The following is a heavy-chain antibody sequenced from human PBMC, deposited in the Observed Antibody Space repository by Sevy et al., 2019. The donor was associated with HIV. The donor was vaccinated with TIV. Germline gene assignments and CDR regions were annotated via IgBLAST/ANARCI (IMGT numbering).Heavy chain of an antibody. CDR1: GISISNYY. D-gene: IGHD6-13*01. CDR3: ARGGPNQQQLDYFDS. V-gene: IGHV4-59*01. J-gene: IGHJ4*02. Sequence: SETLSLTCTVSGISISNYYWTWIRQPPGKGLDWIGYIYYTGSSDSNPSLKSRVTTSVDTSKNQFSLKLSSVTAADTAIYYCARGGPNQQQLDYFDSWGQGILVTVSS. CDR2: IYYTGSS.